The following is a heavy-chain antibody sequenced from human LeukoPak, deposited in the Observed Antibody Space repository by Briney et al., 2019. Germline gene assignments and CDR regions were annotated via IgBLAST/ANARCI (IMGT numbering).Heavy chain of an antibody. CDR1: GGSMRSDSSF. D-gene: IGHD4-23*01. V-gene: IGHV4-61*02. CDR2: IYATGHT. J-gene: IGHJ5*02. Sequence: ASQTLSLTCSVSGGSMRSDSSFWSWNRQPAGKGFEWIGRIYATGHTNYNPSLERRVTISVDTSKNQFSLELTSVTAADTAVCYCARELASDYGGYSPWGQGTLVTVSS. CDR3: ARELASDYGGYSP.